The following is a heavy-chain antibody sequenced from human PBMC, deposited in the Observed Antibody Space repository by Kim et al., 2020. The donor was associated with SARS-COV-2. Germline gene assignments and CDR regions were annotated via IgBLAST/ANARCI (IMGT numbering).Heavy chain of an antibody. D-gene: IGHD6-13*01. CDR2: I. V-gene: IGHV6-1*01. J-gene: IGHJ4*02. Sequence: IDYALSVKSRITINPDTSKNQFSLQLNSVTPEDTAVYYCARSSSWFNFDYWGQGTLVTVSS. CDR3: ARSSSWFNFDY.